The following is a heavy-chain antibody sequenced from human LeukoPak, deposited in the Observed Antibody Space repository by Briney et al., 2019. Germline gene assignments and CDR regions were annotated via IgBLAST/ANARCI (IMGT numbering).Heavy chain of an antibody. D-gene: IGHD4-17*01. J-gene: IGHJ4*02. Sequence: SETLSLTCTVSGGSVSSGSYYWSWIRQPPGKGLEWIGYIYYSGSTNYNPSLKSRVTISVDTSKNQLSLKLSSVTAADTAVYYCASDYGDYVFDYWGQGTLVTVSS. V-gene: IGHV4-61*01. CDR3: ASDYGDYVFDY. CDR2: IYYSGST. CDR1: GGSVSSGSYY.